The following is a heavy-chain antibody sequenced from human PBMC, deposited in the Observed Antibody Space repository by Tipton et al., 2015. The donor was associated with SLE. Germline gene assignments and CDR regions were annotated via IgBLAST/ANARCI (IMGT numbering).Heavy chain of an antibody. V-gene: IGHV4-39*07. J-gene: IGHJ2*01. CDR1: GGSISTSKFY. CDR2: IFYNGAT. Sequence: TLSLTCTVFGGSISTSKFYWGWIRQPPGKGLEWIGTIFYNGATQYNPSLKSRVTMSVDTSKNHFSLKLISVTAADTAVYYCAREFLNPVTTVHYYFDLWGRGTRVTVSS. CDR3: AREFLNPVTTVHYYFDL. D-gene: IGHD4-11*01.